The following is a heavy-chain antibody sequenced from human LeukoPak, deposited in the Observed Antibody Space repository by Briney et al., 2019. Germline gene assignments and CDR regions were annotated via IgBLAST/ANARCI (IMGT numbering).Heavy chain of an antibody. V-gene: IGHV3-21*04. CDR2: ISSSSRYI. Sequence: GGSLRLSCAASGFTFGSYSMNWVRQAPGKGLEWVSSISSSSRYIYYADSVKGRFTISRDNGKNSLYLQMNSLRAEDTAMYYCARHPDYYGSGRRNWFDPWGQGTLVTVSS. D-gene: IGHD3-10*01. CDR1: GFTFGSYS. J-gene: IGHJ5*02. CDR3: ARHPDYYGSGRRNWFDP.